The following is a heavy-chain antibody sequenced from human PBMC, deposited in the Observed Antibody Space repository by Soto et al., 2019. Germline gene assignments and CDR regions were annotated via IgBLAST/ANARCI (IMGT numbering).Heavy chain of an antibody. D-gene: IGHD6-13*01. CDR2: ISGSGGST. J-gene: IGHJ4*02. CDR3: AKGPPPPYSSTWYYFDS. Sequence: GGSLILSCSASGFTFSSYSMSWVRQAPGKGLESVSAISGSGGSTYYADSVKGRFTISRDNSKNTLYLQMDSLRAEDTAVYYCAKGPPPPYSSTWYYFDSWGQGILVTVSS. CDR1: GFTFSSYS. V-gene: IGHV3-23*01.